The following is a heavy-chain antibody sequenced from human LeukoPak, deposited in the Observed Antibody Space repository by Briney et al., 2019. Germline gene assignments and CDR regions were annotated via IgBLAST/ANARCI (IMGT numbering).Heavy chain of an antibody. V-gene: IGHV1-2*02. J-gene: IGHJ4*02. CDR2: INPNSGGT. CDR3: ARGDNWNDGVGYFDY. D-gene: IGHD1-20*01. Sequence: AASVKVSCKASGYXFTGYYMHWVRQAPGQGLEWMGWINPNSGGTNYAQKFQGRVTMTRDTSISTAYMELSRLRSDDTAVYYCARGDNWNDGVGYFDYWGQGTLVTVSS. CDR1: GYXFTGYY.